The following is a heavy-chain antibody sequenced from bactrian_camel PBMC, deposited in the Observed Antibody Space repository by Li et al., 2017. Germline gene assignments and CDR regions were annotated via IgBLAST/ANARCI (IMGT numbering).Heavy chain of an antibody. V-gene: IGHV3S53*01. CDR3: AADRRRHGPPSLRPGDYSV. D-gene: IGHD2*01. Sequence: HVQLVESGGGSVQAGGSLRLSCTTSQYVYRSYHMGWFRQAPGKEREGVASLASDGSTIYANSLKGRFTISKDNARNWLDLQMESLEPGDTARYYCAADRRRHGPPSLRPGDYSVWGQGTQVTVSP. CDR2: LASDGST. CDR1: QYVYRSYH. J-gene: IGHJ4*01.